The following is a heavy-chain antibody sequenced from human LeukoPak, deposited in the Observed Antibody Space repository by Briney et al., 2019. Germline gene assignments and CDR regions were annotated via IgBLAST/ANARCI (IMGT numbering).Heavy chain of an antibody. CDR1: GFTFSSYA. CDR3: AKAGLSRFDY. CDR2: ISGSGGST. V-gene: IGHV3-23*01. Sequence: GGSLRLSCAASGFTFSSYAMSWVRQAPGKGLEWVSAISGSGGSTYYADSVKGRFTISRDNSKSTLYLQMNSLRVEDTAVYYCAKAGLSRFDYWGQGTLVTVSS. J-gene: IGHJ4*02.